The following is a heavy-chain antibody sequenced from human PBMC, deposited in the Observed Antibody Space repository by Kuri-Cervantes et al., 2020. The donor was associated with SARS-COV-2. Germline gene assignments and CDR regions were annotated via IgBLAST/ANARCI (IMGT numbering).Heavy chain of an antibody. J-gene: IGHJ4*02. CDR3: AREISQSIAAAGTPLDY. D-gene: IGHD6-13*01. CDR2: ISYDGSNK. Sequence: GGSLRLSCAASGFTFSSYVMHWVRQAPGKGLEWVAVISYDGSNKYYADSVKGRFTISRDNSKNTLYLQMNSLRAEDTAVYYCAREISQSIAAAGTPLDYWGQGTLVTDSS. CDR1: GFTFSSYV. V-gene: IGHV3-30-3*01.